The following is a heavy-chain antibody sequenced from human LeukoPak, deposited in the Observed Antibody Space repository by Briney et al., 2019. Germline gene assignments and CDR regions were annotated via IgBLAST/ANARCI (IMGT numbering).Heavy chain of an antibody. CDR2: INSDGSSI. J-gene: IGHJ4*02. CDR1: GFTFSSYR. V-gene: IGHV3-74*01. Sequence: GGSLRLSCAASGFTFSSYRMHWVRQAPGKGLVWVSRINSDGSSIRYADSVKGRFTISRDNAKNTLYLQMNSLRAEDTAVYYCARPDYGDHRFDSWGQGTLVTVSS. D-gene: IGHD4-17*01. CDR3: ARPDYGDHRFDS.